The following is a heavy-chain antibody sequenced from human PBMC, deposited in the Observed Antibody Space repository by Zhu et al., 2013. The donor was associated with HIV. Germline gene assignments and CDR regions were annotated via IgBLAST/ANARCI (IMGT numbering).Heavy chain of an antibody. J-gene: IGHJ4*02. D-gene: IGHD3-10*01. CDR2: IYSGGST. V-gene: IGHV3-53*01. Sequence: EVQLVESGGGLIQPGGSLRLSCAASGFTVSSNYMSWVRQAPGKGLEWVSVIYSGGSTYYADSVKGRFTISRDNSKNTLYLQMNSLRAEDTAVYYCARITTLDDYYGSGIDSEDYWGQGTPGHRLL. CDR3: ARITTLDDYYGSGIDSEDY. CDR1: GFTVSSNY.